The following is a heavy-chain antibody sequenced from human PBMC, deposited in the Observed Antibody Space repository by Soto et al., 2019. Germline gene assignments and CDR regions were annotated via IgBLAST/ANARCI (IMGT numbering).Heavy chain of an antibody. CDR3: ARVNGGPYYFDN. V-gene: IGHV4-61*01. J-gene: IGHJ4*02. CDR2: IYHNTGGT. Sequence: QVQLQESGPGLVKPSETLSLTCSVSGVSVSSGSYYWSWIRQPPGRGLEWIGYIYHNTGGTNYNPSLKSRVTLSVDTSKHQLSLKLSSVTAADTAVYYCARVNGGPYYFDNWGQGTLVTVSS. CDR1: GVSVSSGSYY. D-gene: IGHD4-17*01.